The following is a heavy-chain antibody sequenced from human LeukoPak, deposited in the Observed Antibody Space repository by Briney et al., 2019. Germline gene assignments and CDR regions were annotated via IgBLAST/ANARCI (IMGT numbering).Heavy chain of an antibody. CDR1: GFTFSEYW. J-gene: IGHJ3*02. V-gene: IGHV3-74*01. Sequence: PGGSLRLSCAASGFTFSEYWMHWVRQGPGKGLVWVSRINSDGTSPSYADSVKGRFTISRDNAKNSLYLQMNSLRAEDTAVYYCARDRDFDWLSNLDAFDIWGQGTMVTVSS. CDR3: ARDRDFDWLSNLDAFDI. D-gene: IGHD3-9*01. CDR2: INSDGTSP.